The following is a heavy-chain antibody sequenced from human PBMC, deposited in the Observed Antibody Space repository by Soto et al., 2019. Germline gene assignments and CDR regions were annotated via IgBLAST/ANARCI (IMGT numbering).Heavy chain of an antibody. Sequence: QVQLVQSGAEVKKPGSSVKVSCKASGGTFSSYAISWVRQAPGQGLEWMGGIIPILGTANYAQKFQGRVTITADESTSTGYMELSSLRSEDTAVYYCVRPDLTMVRGVIGYYYYGMDVWGQGTTVTVSS. CDR1: GGTFSSYA. CDR3: VRPDLTMVRGVIGYYYYGMDV. J-gene: IGHJ6*02. CDR2: IIPILGTA. D-gene: IGHD3-10*01. V-gene: IGHV1-69*12.